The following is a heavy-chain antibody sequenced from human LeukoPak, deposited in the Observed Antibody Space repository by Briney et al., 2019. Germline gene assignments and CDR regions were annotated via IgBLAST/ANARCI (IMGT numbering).Heavy chain of an antibody. CDR1: GGSISSYY. CDR2: IFYTGSP. V-gene: IGHV4-59*08. Sequence: PSETLSLTCIVSGGSISSYYWSWIRQPPGKGLEWIGYIFYTGSPNYNPSLKSRVTLSLDTSKNQFSLNLSSVTAADTAVYYCARHSGGSGSSTYGQYFDYWGQGTQVTVSS. J-gene: IGHJ4*02. CDR3: ARHSGGSGSSTYGQYFDY. D-gene: IGHD3-10*01.